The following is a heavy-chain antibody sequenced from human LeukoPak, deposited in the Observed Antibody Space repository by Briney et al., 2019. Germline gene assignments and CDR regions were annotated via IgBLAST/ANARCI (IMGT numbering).Heavy chain of an antibody. CDR3: ARGLVGDSGPAHFDS. J-gene: IGHJ4*02. D-gene: IGHD2-21*01. V-gene: IGHV4-59*11. Sequence: AETLSLTCTVSGGSIGIHYWTWIRQPPGMGLEWIGYVFYSGNSQYNASLRSRVAISVDTSTNQFLHRLTSVIAAETAVYYCARGLVGDSGPAHFDSWGQGALVTVSS. CDR1: GGSIGIHY. CDR2: VFYSGNS.